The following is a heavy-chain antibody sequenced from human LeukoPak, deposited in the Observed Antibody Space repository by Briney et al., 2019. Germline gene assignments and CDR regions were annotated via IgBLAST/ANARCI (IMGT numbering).Heavy chain of an antibody. V-gene: IGHV1-46*01. Sequence: GASVKVSCKASGYTFTSYYMHWVRQAPGQGLEWMGIINPSGGGTSYAQKFQGRVTMTRDTSTSTVYMELSSLRSEDTAVYYCARDRSVVVVAATRGSWFDPWGQGTLVTVSS. J-gene: IGHJ5*02. CDR1: GYTFTSYY. D-gene: IGHD2-15*01. CDR2: INPSGGGT. CDR3: ARDRSVVVVAATRGSWFDP.